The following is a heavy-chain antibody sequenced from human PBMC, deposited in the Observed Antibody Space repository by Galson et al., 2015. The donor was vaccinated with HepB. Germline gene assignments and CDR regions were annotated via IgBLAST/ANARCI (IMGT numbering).Heavy chain of an antibody. J-gene: IGHJ6*02. CDR3: ASLRGYSYGYDYYGMDV. D-gene: IGHD5-18*01. CDR2: ISSSSSYI. Sequence: SLRLSCAASGFTFSSYSMNWVRQAPGKGLEWVSSISSSSSYIYYADSVKGRFTISRGNAKNSLYLQMNSLRAEDTAVYYCASLRGYSYGYDYYGMDVWGQGTTVTVSS. V-gene: IGHV3-21*01. CDR1: GFTFSSYS.